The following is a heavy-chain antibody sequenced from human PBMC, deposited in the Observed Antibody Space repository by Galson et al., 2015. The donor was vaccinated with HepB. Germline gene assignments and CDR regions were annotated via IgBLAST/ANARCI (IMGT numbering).Heavy chain of an antibody. CDR2: VSAYNARI. CDR1: GYAFTSYG. V-gene: IGHV1-18*04. CDR3: ARDGEMVATIQGYFDY. Sequence: SVKVSCKASGYAFTSYGFSWVRQAPGQGLEWMGWVSAYNARIKYSQKFQGRVTMTTDTSTSTSYMELRSLRSDDTAVYYCARDGEMVATIQGYFDYWGQGTLVTVSS. J-gene: IGHJ4*02. D-gene: IGHD5-12*01.